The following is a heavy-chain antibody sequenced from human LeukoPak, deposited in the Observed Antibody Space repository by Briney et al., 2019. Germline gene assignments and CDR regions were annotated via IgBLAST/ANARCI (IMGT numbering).Heavy chain of an antibody. J-gene: IGHJ6*02. CDR1: GFTFSNYA. D-gene: IGHD6-19*01. CDR2: IGGSDWST. CDR3: AKDSSGWYYYYGMDV. Sequence: GGSLRPSCAASGFTFSNYAMTWVRQAPGKGLEWVSVIGGSDWSTHYAYSVKGRFTISGDNSKNPLNQQRTSLRAEDTAVYYCAKDSSGWYYYYGMDVWGQGTPVTVSS. V-gene: IGHV3-23*01.